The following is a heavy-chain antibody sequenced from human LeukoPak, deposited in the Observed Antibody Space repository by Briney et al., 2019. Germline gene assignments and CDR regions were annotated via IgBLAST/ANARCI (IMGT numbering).Heavy chain of an antibody. J-gene: IGHJ3*02. D-gene: IGHD4-17*01. CDR2: IYTIGST. CDR1: GGSLSSYY. V-gene: IGHV4-4*07. CDR3: ARARGYGDPPHDAFDI. Sequence: PSETLSLTCTLSGGSLSSYYWSWIRQPAGKGLEWIGRIYTIGSTNYNPSLKSRVTMSVDTSKNQFSLKLSSVTAADTAVYYCARARGYGDPPHDAFDIWGQGTMVTVSS.